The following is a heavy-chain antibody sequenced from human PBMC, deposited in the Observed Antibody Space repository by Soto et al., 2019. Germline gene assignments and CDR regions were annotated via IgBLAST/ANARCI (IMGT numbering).Heavy chain of an antibody. J-gene: IGHJ4*03. Sequence: GGSLRLSCSPSGFTFSEFYLTWIRQAPGKGLEWFSHISDSGTTIYYADSVKGRFTIARENAKNSLYLQMSIPRAEDTVVYYCGRSPYDFWTSAKAFLDHWGQGTMVAVSS. CDR3: GRSPYDFWTSAKAFLDH. CDR2: ISDSGTTI. V-gene: IGHV3-11*01. CDR1: GFTFSEFY. D-gene: IGHD3-3*01.